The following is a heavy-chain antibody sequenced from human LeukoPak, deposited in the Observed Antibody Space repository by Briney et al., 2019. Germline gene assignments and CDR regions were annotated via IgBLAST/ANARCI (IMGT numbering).Heavy chain of an antibody. D-gene: IGHD6-19*01. CDR2: IGGSGDIT. CDR1: GFTFSSYA. CDR3: AKAAVAAYFYYYGMDV. V-gene: IGHV3-23*01. Sequence: AGGSLRLSCAASGFTFSSYAMSWVRQAPGKGLEWVSGIGGSGDITYYADSAKGRFTISRDNSKNTLYLQMNSLRAEDTAVYYCAKAAVAAYFYYYGMDVWGQGTTVTVSS. J-gene: IGHJ6*02.